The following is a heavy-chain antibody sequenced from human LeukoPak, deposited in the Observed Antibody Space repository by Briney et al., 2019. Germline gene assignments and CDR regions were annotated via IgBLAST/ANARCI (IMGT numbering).Heavy chain of an antibody. CDR3: IVFGDPNH. CDR1: GFTLSTNA. D-gene: IGHD4-17*01. Sequence: QPGGSLRLSCLTSGFTLSTNAMSWVRQAPGKGLEWISGISGSGASTYYADSVKGRFTISRDTSKNTLYLQINSLRVEDTAVYYCIVFGDPNHWGQGTLVTVSS. J-gene: IGHJ5*02. V-gene: IGHV3-23*01. CDR2: ISGSGAST.